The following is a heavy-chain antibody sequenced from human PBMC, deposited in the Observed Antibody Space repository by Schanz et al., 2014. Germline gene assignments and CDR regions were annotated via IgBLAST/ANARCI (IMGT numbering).Heavy chain of an antibody. Sequence: QVQLVESGGGVVRPGRSLRLSCATSGFTFSRFGMHWVRQAPGKGPEWVALVWSDGNTKYYVDSVKGRFTISRDNSMNTLHLQMDSLRPEDTAVYFCAKDTGYCHGGACYCFEYWGLGILVTVSS. D-gene: IGHD2-8*02. CDR3: AKDTGYCHGGACYCFEY. CDR1: GFTFSRFG. J-gene: IGHJ4*02. V-gene: IGHV3-30*02. CDR2: VWSDGNTK.